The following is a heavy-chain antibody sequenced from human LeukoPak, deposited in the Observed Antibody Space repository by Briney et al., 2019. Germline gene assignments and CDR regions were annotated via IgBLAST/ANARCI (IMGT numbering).Heavy chain of an antibody. J-gene: IGHJ4*02. CDR1: GFIFRSYG. CDR3: AREGSSVVVDS. D-gene: IGHD2-15*01. CDR2: ISYDGSDK. V-gene: IGHV3-30*03. Sequence: GGSLRLSCAASGFIFRSYGMHWVRQAPGKGLEWVALISYDGSDKYYADSVKGRFTISRDNSNNTLYLQMNSLRPEDTAVYYCAREGSSVVVDSWGQGTLVTVSS.